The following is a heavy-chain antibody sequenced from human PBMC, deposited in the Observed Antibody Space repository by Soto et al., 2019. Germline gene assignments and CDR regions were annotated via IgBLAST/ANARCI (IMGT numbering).Heavy chain of an antibody. CDR2: IYYSGST. CDR1: GGSISSGGYY. D-gene: IGHD3-10*01. CDR3: ARDQGDRLWFGPDAFDI. Sequence: QVQLQESGPGLVKPSQTLSLTCTVSGGSISSGGYYWSWIRQHPGKGLEWIGYIYYSGSTYYNPSLKSRVTISVDTSKNQFSLKLSSVTAADTAVYYCARDQGDRLWFGPDAFDIWGQGTMVTVSS. J-gene: IGHJ3*02. V-gene: IGHV4-31*03.